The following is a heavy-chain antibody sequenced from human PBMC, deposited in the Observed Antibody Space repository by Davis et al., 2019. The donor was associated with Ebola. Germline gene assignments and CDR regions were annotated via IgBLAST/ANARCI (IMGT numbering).Heavy chain of an antibody. J-gene: IGHJ3*02. CDR1: GGSISSSNW. CDR2: IYHSGST. CDR3: ARRVAIGYCSSTSCYDAFDI. Sequence: MPGGSLRLSCAVSGGSISSSNWWSWVRQPPGKGLEWIGEIYHSGSTNYNPSLKSRVTISVDKSKNQFSLKLSSVTAADTAVYYCARRVAIGYCSSTSCYDAFDIWGQGTMVTVSS. D-gene: IGHD2-2*01. V-gene: IGHV4-4*02.